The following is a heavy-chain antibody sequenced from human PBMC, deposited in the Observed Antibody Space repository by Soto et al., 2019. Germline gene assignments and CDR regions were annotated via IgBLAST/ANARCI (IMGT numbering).Heavy chain of an antibody. CDR3: AKKFYFDS. J-gene: IGHJ4*02. CDR1: GFTFSSYA. CDR2: INAVDEYT. Sequence: EVQLLESGGGWVQPGGSLRLSCAASGFTFSSYAMSWVRQAPGKGLEWVSSINAVDEYTKYADSVEGRFTISRDKPKNTVYLQMNSLRAEDTAVYYCAKKFYFDSWGQGTLVTVSP. V-gene: IGHV3-23*01.